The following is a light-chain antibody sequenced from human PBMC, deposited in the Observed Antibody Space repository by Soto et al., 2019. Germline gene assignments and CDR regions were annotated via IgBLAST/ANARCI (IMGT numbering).Light chain of an antibody. CDR2: DAS. J-gene: IGKJ4*01. CDR3: QQRANWPLT. CDR1: QSVSSY. Sequence: DIVLTQSPGTQSYSPEHKPPLCCXASQSVSSYLTWYQQRPGQAPRLLIYDASNRATGIPARFSGSGSGTDFTLIISSLEPEDFAVYYCQQRANWPLTFGGGTKVDIK. V-gene: IGKV3-11*01.